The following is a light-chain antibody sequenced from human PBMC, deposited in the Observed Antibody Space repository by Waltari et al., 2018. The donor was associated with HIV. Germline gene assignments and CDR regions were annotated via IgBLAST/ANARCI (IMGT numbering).Light chain of an antibody. J-gene: IGLJ3*02. Sequence: YELTQPPSEAVYPGQTARNTRRGDAVPKQKGYWYQQKAGQAPVLVIYKDSERPSGIPERFSGSSSGTTVTLTISGVQAEDEADYYCESAHSSLWVFGGGTKLTVL. CDR2: KDS. V-gene: IGLV3-25*03. CDR1: AVPKQK. CDR3: ESAHSSLWV.